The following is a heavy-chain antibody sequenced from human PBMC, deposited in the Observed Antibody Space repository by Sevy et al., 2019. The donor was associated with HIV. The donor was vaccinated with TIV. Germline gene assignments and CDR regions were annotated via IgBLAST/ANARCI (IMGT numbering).Heavy chain of an antibody. V-gene: IGHV3-11*01. J-gene: IGHJ6*03. D-gene: IGHD5-12*01. CDR3: ARVPKVDGYNYYYYYYMDV. Sequence: GGSLRLSCAASGFTFSDYYMSWIRQAPGKGLEWVSYISSSGSTIYYADSVKGRFTISRDNAKNSLYLQMNSLRAEDTAVCYCARVPKVDGYNYYYYYYMDVWGKGTTVTVSS. CDR2: ISSSGSTI. CDR1: GFTFSDYY.